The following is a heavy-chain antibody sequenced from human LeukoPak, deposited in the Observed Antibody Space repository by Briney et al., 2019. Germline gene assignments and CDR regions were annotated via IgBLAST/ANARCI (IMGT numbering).Heavy chain of an antibody. CDR2: ISSSSSYI. D-gene: IGHD6-6*01. CDR3: ARSYSSSSVSDY. V-gene: IGHV3-21*01. CDR1: GFTFSSYS. Sequence: GGSLRLSCAASGFTFSSYSMNWVRQAPGKGLEWVSSISSSSSYIYYADSVKGRFTISRDNAKNSLYLQMNSLRAGDTAVYYCARSYSSSSVSDYWGQGTLVTVSS. J-gene: IGHJ4*02.